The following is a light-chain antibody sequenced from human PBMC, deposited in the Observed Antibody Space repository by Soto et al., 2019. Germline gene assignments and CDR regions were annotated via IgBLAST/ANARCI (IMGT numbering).Light chain of an antibody. CDR3: QQYHTDWT. J-gene: IGKJ1*01. CDR2: AAS. CDR1: ESIDNW. Sequence: DIQMTQSPSTLSASVGDTVTITCRASESIDNWLAWYQQKPGKAPKLLIFAASTLVRGVPSRFSGRGSGTEFTLTISSLQAGDYATFYCQQYHTDWTFGQGTKVEIK. V-gene: IGKV1-5*01.